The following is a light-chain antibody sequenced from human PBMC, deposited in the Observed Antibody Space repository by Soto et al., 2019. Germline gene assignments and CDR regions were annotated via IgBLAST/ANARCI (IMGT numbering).Light chain of an antibody. CDR2: APS. V-gene: IGKV1-39*01. CDR1: PSISSY. J-gene: IGKJ5*01. CDR3: KQSYSTPIT. Sequence: IQMSNAPSSLSASLGDRVAITCRASPSISSYLNWYQQKPGKAPKLLTYAPSSLQSGVPSRFSGSGSGTDFTLTISSLQPEDFATYYCKQSYSTPITFGQGRRLE.